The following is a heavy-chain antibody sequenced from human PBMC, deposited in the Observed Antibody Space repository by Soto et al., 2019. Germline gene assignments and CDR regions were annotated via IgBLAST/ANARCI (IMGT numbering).Heavy chain of an antibody. Sequence: QVPLVQSGAEVKKPGASVKVSCKASGYTFTSYGISWVRQAPGQGLEWMGWISAYNGNTNYAQKLQGRVTMTTDTSTSTDYMELRSLRSDDTAVYYCARVLGSSGYRKKDAFDIWGQGTMVTVSS. D-gene: IGHD3-22*01. V-gene: IGHV1-18*04. CDR3: ARVLGSSGYRKKDAFDI. CDR1: GYTFTSYG. J-gene: IGHJ3*02. CDR2: ISAYNGNT.